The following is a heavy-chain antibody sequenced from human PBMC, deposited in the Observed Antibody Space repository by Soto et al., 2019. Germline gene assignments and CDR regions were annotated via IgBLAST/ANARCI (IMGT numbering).Heavy chain of an antibody. CDR1: GFTFSSYT. CDR3: ARLPGYCSGDSCRIDY. CDR2: ISHDGGDK. V-gene: IGHV3-30-3*01. D-gene: IGHD2-15*01. Sequence: PGGSLSLSCAASGFTFSSYTMHWVRQTPGKGLEWVADISHDGGDKYYADSVKGRFTISRDNSKNTLYLQMNSLRAEDTAVYFCARLPGYCSGDSCRIDYWGQGTLVTVSS. J-gene: IGHJ4*02.